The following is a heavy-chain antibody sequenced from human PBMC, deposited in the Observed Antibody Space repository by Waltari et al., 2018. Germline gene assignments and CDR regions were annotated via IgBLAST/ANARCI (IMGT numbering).Heavy chain of an antibody. Sequence: QVQLQESGPGLVKPSETLSLTCSVSGGSISRYYWSWIRQSPGKRLEWIGNIYYSGSTNYNPSLKGRVTISIDTSKNQFSLKLSSVTAADTAVYYCARRGGTGDFFEHWGQGTLVTVSS. CDR2: IYYSGST. D-gene: IGHD7-27*01. CDR1: GGSISRYY. V-gene: IGHV4-59*13. CDR3: ARRGGTGDFFEH. J-gene: IGHJ4*02.